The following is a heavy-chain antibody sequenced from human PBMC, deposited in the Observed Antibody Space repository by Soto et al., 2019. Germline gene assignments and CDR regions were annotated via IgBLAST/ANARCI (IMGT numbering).Heavy chain of an antibody. J-gene: IGHJ6*03. CDR1: GGTFSSYA. CDR3: ARAREWARIYYYYYYYMDV. V-gene: IGHV1-69*13. CDR2: IIPIFGTA. Sequence: ASVKVSCKASGGTFSSYAISWVRQAPGQGLEWMGGIIPIFGTANYAQKFQGRVTITADESTSTAYMELSSLRSEDTAVYYCARAREWARIYYYYYYYMDVWGTGTTVTVSS. D-gene: IGHD1-26*01.